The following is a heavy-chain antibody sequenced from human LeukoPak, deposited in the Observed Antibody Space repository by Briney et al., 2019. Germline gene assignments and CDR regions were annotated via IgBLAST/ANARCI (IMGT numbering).Heavy chain of an antibody. V-gene: IGHV1-18*01. CDR3: ARVDTAMIPSHYFDY. CDR1: GYTFTSYG. D-gene: IGHD5-18*01. Sequence: GASVKVSCKASGYTFTSYGISWVRQAPGQGLEWMGWISAYNGNTNYAQKLQGRATMTTDTSTSTAYMELRSLRSDDTAVYYCARVDTAMIPSHYFDYWGQGTLVTVSS. J-gene: IGHJ4*02. CDR2: ISAYNGNT.